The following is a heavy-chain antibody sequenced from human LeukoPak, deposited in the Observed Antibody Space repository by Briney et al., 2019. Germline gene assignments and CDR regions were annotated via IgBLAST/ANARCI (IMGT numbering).Heavy chain of an antibody. Sequence: ASVKVSCKASGYTFTSYYMHWVRQAPGQGLEWMGIINPSGGSTSYAQKFQGRVTMTRDTSTSTVYMELSSLRSEDTAVYYCARAQGYGYNRPWAFDIWGQRTMVTVSS. CDR1: GYTFTSYY. CDR3: ARAQGYGYNRPWAFDI. D-gene: IGHD5-24*01. CDR2: INPSGGST. J-gene: IGHJ3*02. V-gene: IGHV1-46*01.